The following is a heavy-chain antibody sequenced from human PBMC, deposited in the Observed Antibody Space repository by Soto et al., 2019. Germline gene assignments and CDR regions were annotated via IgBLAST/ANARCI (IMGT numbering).Heavy chain of an antibody. Sequence: DVQLVESGGGLVQPGRSLSLSCAASGFTFDDYAMHWVRRVPGKGLEWVSSISWNSNIIGYADSVKGRFTISRDNAKNSLYLQMNSLRPEDTALYYCAKGGPDGFCSGGRCYFDYWGQGTLVTVSS. V-gene: IGHV3-9*01. CDR1: GFTFDDYA. CDR2: ISWNSNII. D-gene: IGHD2-15*01. J-gene: IGHJ4*02. CDR3: AKGGPDGFCSGGRCYFDY.